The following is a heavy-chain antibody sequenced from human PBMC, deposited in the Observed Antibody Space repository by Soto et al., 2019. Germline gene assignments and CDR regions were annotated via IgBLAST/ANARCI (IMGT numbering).Heavy chain of an antibody. V-gene: IGHV4-4*07. CDR2: VSTNGAT. D-gene: IGHD3-9*01. Sequence: SEPLSLTCTVSDDFISSYYWNWIRQPAGKGLEWIGRVSTNGATNYNPSLESRVTMSVDTSKNQFSLKLTSVTAADTAVYFCARADYEILTGSYAMDVWGQGTTVTVSS. CDR1: DDFISSYY. J-gene: IGHJ6*02. CDR3: ARADYEILTGSYAMDV.